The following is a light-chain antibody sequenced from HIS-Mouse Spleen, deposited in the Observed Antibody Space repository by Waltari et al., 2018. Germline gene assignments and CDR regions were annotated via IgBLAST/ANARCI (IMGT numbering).Light chain of an antibody. Sequence: EIVLTQSPGTLSLSPGATATLPCRASQSVTRSYLAWYQQKPGQAPRLLIYGASSRATGIPDRFSGSGSGTDFTLTISRLEPEDFAVYYCQQYGSSPPYTFGQGTKLEIK. CDR1: QSVTRSY. J-gene: IGKJ2*01. CDR2: GAS. V-gene: IGKV3-20*01. CDR3: QQYGSSPPYT.